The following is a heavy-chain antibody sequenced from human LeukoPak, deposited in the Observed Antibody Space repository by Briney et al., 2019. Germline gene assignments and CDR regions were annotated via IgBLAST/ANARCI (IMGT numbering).Heavy chain of an antibody. V-gene: IGHV3-33*01. D-gene: IGHD2-2*01. CDR2: VWANGNTK. CDR3: TRDNANRAYDY. J-gene: IGHJ4*02. CDR1: GFTFSDYG. Sequence: PGGSLRLSCEVSGFTFSDYGMHWVRQAPGKGLEWVAVVWANGNTKYYADSAKGRFTISRDNSKNTLHLQIDSLRAEDTATYYCTRDNANRAYDYWGQGTLVTVSS.